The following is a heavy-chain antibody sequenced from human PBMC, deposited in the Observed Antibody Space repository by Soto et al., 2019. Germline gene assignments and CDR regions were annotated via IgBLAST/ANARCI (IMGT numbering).Heavy chain of an antibody. V-gene: IGHV3-23*01. Sequence: GGSLRLSCAASGFTFSSYAMSWVRQAPGKGLEWVSAISGSGGSTYYADSVKGRFTISRDNSKNTLYLQMNSLRAEDTAVYYCAKRQSLYPGRYYYYGMDVWGQGTTVTVSS. D-gene: IGHD2-2*02. CDR2: ISGSGGST. J-gene: IGHJ6*02. CDR1: GFTFSSYA. CDR3: AKRQSLYPGRYYYYGMDV.